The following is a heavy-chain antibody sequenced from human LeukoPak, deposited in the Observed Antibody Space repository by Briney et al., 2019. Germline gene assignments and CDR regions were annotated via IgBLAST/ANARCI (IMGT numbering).Heavy chain of an antibody. CDR1: GFTFSNYW. D-gene: IGHD2-2*01. CDR3: AGEVLGAMNAFDI. J-gene: IGHJ3*02. V-gene: IGHV3-7*01. CDR2: IKEDGSQR. Sequence: PGGSLRLSCAASGFTFSNYWMSWVRQAPGKGLEFVANIKEDGSQRYYVDSLKGRFTISRDNAKNSLYLQMNSLRAEDTAVYYCAGEVLGAMNAFDIWGQGTMVTVSS.